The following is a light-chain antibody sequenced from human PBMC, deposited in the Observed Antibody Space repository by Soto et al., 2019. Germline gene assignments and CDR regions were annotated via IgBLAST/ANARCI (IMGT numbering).Light chain of an antibody. CDR3: QHYGGMWT. J-gene: IGKJ1*01. CDR1: QSITNR. Sequence: DIQMTQSPSTLSASVGDRVTITCRASQSITNRLAWYQQKPGKAPKVLIYDASNLEYGVPSRFSGSGFGTEFILTISSLQPDDFATYRCQHYGGMWTFGQGTKVDIK. V-gene: IGKV1-5*01. CDR2: DAS.